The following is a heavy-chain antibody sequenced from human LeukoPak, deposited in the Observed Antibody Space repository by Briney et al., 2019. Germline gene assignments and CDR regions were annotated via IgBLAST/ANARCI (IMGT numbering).Heavy chain of an antibody. Sequence: GGSLRLSCAASGFTFSSYWIHWVRQAPGKGLVWVSRINSDGSSTSYADSVKGRFTISRDNAKNTLYLQMNSLRAEDTAVYYCARFLMGRGVTLYPYWGQGTLVTVSS. D-gene: IGHD3-10*01. CDR2: INSDGSST. CDR3: ARFLMGRGVTLYPY. V-gene: IGHV3-74*01. J-gene: IGHJ4*02. CDR1: GFTFSSYW.